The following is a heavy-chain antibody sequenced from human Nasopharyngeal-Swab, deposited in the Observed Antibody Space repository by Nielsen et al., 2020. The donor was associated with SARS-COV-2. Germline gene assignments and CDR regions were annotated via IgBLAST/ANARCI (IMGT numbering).Heavy chain of an antibody. CDR3: VRDGYTTGRNDAFDI. J-gene: IGHJ3*02. D-gene: IGHD1-1*01. CDR1: GFTFRSHS. CDR2: INGDSSAK. Sequence: GGSLRLSCVASGFTFRSHSMNWVRQAPGKGLEWVSYINGDSSAKYYVDSVKGRFTISRDNAKNSLYLQMNSLRVEDAAVYYCVRDGYTTGRNDAFDIWGQGTMVTVSS. V-gene: IGHV3-48*01.